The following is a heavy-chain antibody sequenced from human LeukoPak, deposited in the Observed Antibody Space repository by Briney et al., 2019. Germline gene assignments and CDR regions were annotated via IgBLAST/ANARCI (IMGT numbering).Heavy chain of an antibody. V-gene: IGHV1-18*01. Sequence: ASVNVFYKASGYTFTIYCTRWVRRAPAQGLEGMGWISADSGDTRYAQNLQGRVTMTTDTSTRKAYMELRRLRSDDTDFYYCARDWATGYNWFDPWGQGTLVIVSS. J-gene: IGHJ5*02. CDR1: GYTFTIYC. CDR2: ISADSGDT. D-gene: IGHD5-12*01. CDR3: ARDWATGYNWFDP.